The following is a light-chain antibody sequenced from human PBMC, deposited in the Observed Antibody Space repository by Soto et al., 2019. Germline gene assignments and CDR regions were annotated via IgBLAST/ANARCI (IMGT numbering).Light chain of an antibody. Sequence: IGLTQSPGTLSLSTGERATLSCLASQSVSSCYLAWYQQKPGQAPRLLIYGASSMATGIPDRFSGSGSGTDFTLTISRLEPEDFAVYYCQQYGSSSGWTFGQGTKVDIK. CDR3: QQYGSSSGWT. CDR2: GAS. CDR1: QSVSSCY. J-gene: IGKJ1*01. V-gene: IGKV3-20*01.